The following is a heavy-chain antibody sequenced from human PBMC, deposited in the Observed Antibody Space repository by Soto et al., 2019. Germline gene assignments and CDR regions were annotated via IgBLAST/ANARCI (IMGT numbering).Heavy chain of an antibody. J-gene: IGHJ4*02. D-gene: IGHD5-18*01. CDR2: IYYSGST. CDR3: ARASEDTAMVFDY. CDR1: GGSISSGGYY. Sequence: QVRLQESGPGLVKPSQTLSLTCTVSGGSISSGGYYWSWIRQHPGKGLEWIGYIYYSGSTYYNPSLKSRVTISVDTSKNQFSLKLSSVTAADTAVYYCARASEDTAMVFDYWGQGTLVTVSS. V-gene: IGHV4-31*03.